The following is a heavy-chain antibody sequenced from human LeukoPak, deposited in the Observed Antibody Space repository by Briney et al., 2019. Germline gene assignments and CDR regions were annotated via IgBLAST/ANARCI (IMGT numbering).Heavy chain of an antibody. V-gene: IGHV3-48*01. CDR3: ARDEPSPDSTDLDY. Sequence: GGSLRLSCAASGFTFSNYNMNWVRQAPGRGLEWVSHISSSSSTIYYADSVKGRFTISRDNAKNSLYLQMNSLRVEDTAVYYCARDEPSPDSTDLDYWGQGTLVTVSS. D-gene: IGHD2/OR15-2a*01. CDR2: ISSSSSTI. CDR1: GFTFSNYN. J-gene: IGHJ4*02.